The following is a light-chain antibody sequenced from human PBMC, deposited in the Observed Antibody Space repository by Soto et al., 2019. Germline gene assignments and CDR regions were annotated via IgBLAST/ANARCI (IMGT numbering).Light chain of an antibody. CDR2: EVS. CDR1: SSDVGGYNY. CDR3: TSYAGSNAV. Sequence: QSALTQPPSASGSPGQSVTISCTGTSSDVGGYNYVSWYQHHPGKAPKVLIYEVSKRPSGVPDRFSGSKAGNTASLTVSGLPPEDEGDYYCTSYAGSNAVFGGGTKLTVL. J-gene: IGLJ3*02. V-gene: IGLV2-8*01.